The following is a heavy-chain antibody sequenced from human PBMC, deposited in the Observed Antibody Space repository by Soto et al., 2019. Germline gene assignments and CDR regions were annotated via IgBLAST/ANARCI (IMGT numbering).Heavy chain of an antibody. D-gene: IGHD2-15*01. CDR3: ERDNGVESGSPFDC. V-gene: IGHV3-33*01. CDR2: IWYDGSNK. CDR1: GFTFSSYG. Sequence: QVQLVESGGGVVQPGRSLRLSCAASGFTFSSYGMHWVRQAPGKGLECVAIIWYDGSNKYYADSVKGRFTISRDNSKKTLYMQRNSLRVEDTAVYYCERDNGVESGSPFDCWGQGTLVTVSS. J-gene: IGHJ4*02.